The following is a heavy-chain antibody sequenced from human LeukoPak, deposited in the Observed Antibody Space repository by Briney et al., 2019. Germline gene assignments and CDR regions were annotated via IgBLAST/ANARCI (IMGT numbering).Heavy chain of an antibody. CDR3: ARSPIAARPKYFDY. CDR1: GGSISSYY. D-gene: IGHD6-6*01. V-gene: IGHV4-59*01. J-gene: IGHJ4*02. CDR2: IYYSGST. Sequence: SETLSLTCTVSGGSISSYYWSWIRQPPGKGLEWIGYIYYSGSTNYNPSLKSRVTISVDTSKNQFSLKLSSVTAADTAVYYCARSPIAARPKYFDYWGQGTLVTVSS.